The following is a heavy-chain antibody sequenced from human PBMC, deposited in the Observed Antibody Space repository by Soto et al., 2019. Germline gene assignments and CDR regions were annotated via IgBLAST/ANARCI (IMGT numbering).Heavy chain of an antibody. CDR3: ARDPLGIAAAGSYYYYYYGMDV. J-gene: IGHJ6*02. CDR2: IIPIFGTA. V-gene: IGHV1-69*13. CDR1: GRTFSSYA. Sequence: SVKVSCKASGRTFSSYAISWVRQAPGQGLEWMGGIIPIFGTANYAQKFQGRVTITADESTSTAYMELSSLRSEDTAVYYCARDPLGIAAAGSYYYYYYGMDVWGQGTTVTVSS. D-gene: IGHD6-13*01.